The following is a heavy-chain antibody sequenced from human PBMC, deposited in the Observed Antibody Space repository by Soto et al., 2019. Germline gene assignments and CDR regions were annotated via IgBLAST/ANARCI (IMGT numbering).Heavy chain of an antibody. CDR2: ISAYNGNT. J-gene: IGHJ6*02. V-gene: IGHV1-18*01. D-gene: IGHD6-13*01. CDR1: GYTFTSYG. Sequence: ASVKVSCKASGYTFTSYGISWVRQAPGQGLEWMGWISAYNGNTNYAQKLQGRVTMTTDTSTSTAYMELRSLRSDDTAVYYCARAVSWHFYYYYGMDVWGQGTTVTVSS. CDR3: ARAVSWHFYYYYGMDV.